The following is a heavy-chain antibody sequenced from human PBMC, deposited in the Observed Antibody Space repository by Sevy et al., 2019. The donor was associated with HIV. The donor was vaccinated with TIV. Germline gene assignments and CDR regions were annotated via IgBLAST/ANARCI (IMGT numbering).Heavy chain of an antibody. CDR3: AREGKRERQTIPIAC. V-gene: IGHV3-48*02. Sequence: GGSLRLSCAASGFRFNYHNMNWVRQAPGKGLEWISYISNGGSTTYLADSVRGRFTISRDNAKNSLFLEMDNLTDEDTAVYYCAREGKRERQTIPIACWSRGIQVT. CDR2: ISNGGSTT. D-gene: IGHD6-25*01. J-gene: IGHJ4*02. CDR1: GFRFNYHN.